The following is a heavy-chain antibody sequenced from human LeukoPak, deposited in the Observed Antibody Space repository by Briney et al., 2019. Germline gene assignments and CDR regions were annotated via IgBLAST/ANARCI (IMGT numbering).Heavy chain of an antibody. CDR1: GGSISSYY. D-gene: IGHD1-26*01. Sequence: SETLSLTCTVSGGSISSYYWSWIRQPPGKGLEWIGYIYYSGSTNYNPSLKSRVTISVDKSKNHLSLNLTSVTAADTAVYYCSRESGAFSPFGYWGQGTLVTVSS. V-gene: IGHV4-59*12. CDR3: SRESGAFSPFGY. J-gene: IGHJ4*02. CDR2: IYYSGST.